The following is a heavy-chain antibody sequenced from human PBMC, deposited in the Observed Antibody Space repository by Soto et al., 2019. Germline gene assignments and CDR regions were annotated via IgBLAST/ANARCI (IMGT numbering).Heavy chain of an antibody. D-gene: IGHD6-25*01. CDR3: ASGYKYPSDY. Sequence: QVQLQESGPGLVKPSQTLSVTCTVSGASVTRGGYYWTWIRQHSGKGLEWIGHIYSDGRTYYSPSLKRRLTISLDMSKNQFSLRLTSVTGADTGVYYCASGYKYPSDYWGQGTLVAVSS. CDR1: GASVTRGGYY. CDR2: IYSDGRT. J-gene: IGHJ4*02. V-gene: IGHV4-31*03.